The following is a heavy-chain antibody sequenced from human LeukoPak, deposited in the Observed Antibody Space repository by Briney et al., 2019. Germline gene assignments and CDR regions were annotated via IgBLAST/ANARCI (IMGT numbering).Heavy chain of an antibody. CDR2: IYYSGST. CDR1: GGSISSSSYY. J-gene: IGHJ4*02. CDR3: ARVRKRIGYFDY. V-gene: IGHV4-39*01. D-gene: IGHD2/OR15-2a*01. Sequence: SETLSLTCTVSGGSISSSSYYWGWIRQPPGKGLEWIGSIYYSGSTYYNPSLKSRVTISVDTSKNQFSLKLSSVTAADTAVYYCARVRKRIGYFDYWGQGTLVTVSS.